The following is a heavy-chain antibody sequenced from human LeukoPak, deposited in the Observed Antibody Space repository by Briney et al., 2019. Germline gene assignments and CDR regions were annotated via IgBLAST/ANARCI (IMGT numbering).Heavy chain of an antibody. CDR2: INHSGST. CDR3: ASALPYYDFWSGYYPNPPFDY. D-gene: IGHD3-3*01. Sequence: SETLSLTCAVYGGSFSGYYWSWIRQPPGKGLEWIGEINHSGSTNYNPSLKSRVTISVDTSKNQFSLKLSSVTAADTAVYYCASALPYYDFWSGYYPNPPFDYWGQGTLDTVSS. V-gene: IGHV4-34*01. J-gene: IGHJ4*02. CDR1: GGSFSGYY.